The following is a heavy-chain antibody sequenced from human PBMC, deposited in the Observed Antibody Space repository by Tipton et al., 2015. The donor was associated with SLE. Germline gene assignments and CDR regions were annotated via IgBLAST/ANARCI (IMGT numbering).Heavy chain of an antibody. CDR3: ARDRGYGDSWYFDY. J-gene: IGHJ4*02. D-gene: IGHD4-17*01. CDR2: INHSGST. Sequence: LRLSCAVYGGSFSGYYWRWIRQPPGKGLEWIGEINHSGSTNYNPSLKSRVTISVDTSKNQFSLKLSSVTASDTALYYCARDRGYGDSWYFDYWGQGTLXTVSS. CDR1: GGSFSGYY. V-gene: IGHV4-34*01.